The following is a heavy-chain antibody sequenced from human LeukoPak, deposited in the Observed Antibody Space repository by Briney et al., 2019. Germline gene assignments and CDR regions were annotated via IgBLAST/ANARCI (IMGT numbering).Heavy chain of an antibody. V-gene: IGHV3-7*01. Sequence: PGGSLRLSCAASGFAFSSYRMSWVRQAPGKGLEWVANIKQDGSEKYYVDSVKGRFTISRDNAKNSLYLQMNSLRAEDTAVYYCAREIPRGYYDFWSGYYPPDYWGQGTLVTVSS. D-gene: IGHD3-3*01. J-gene: IGHJ4*02. CDR1: GFAFSSYR. CDR2: IKQDGSEK. CDR3: AREIPRGYYDFWSGYYPPDY.